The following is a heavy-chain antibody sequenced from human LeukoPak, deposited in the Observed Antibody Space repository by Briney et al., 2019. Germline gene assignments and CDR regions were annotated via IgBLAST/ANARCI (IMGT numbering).Heavy chain of an antibody. CDR2: IYAGGDT. CDR3: ARYTFRAVDI. CDR1: GLTVSSNY. V-gene: IGHV3-53*01. Sequence: GGSLRLSCAASGLTVSSNYMTWVRQAPGKGLEWVSNIYAGGDTHYADSVRGRFTISRDNSNNTLYLQMNSLRAEDTAVYCCARYTFRAVDIWGQGTMVTVSS. D-gene: IGHD3-16*01. J-gene: IGHJ3*02.